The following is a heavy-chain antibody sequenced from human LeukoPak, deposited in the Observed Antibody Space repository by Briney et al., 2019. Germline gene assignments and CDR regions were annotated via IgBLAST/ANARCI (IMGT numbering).Heavy chain of an antibody. V-gene: IGHV3-74*01. J-gene: IGHJ4*02. CDR2: INSDGSST. CDR1: GFTFSSYW. Sequence: GGSLRLSCAASGFTFSSYWMHWVRQAPGKGLVWVSHINSDGSSTRYADSVKGRFTISRDNAKNTLYLQMNSLRAEDTAVYYCARLGYYYDSSAYSEFGFDYWGQGTLVTVSS. CDR3: ARLGYYYDSSAYSEFGFDY. D-gene: IGHD3-22*01.